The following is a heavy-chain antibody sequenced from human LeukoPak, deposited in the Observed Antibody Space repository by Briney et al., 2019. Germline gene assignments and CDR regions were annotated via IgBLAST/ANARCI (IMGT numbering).Heavy chain of an antibody. CDR1: GFIFGNYA. V-gene: IGHV3-43*02. CDR2: ISGDGGST. CDR3: ARESETTGWYAY. D-gene: IGHD6-19*01. J-gene: IGHJ4*02. Sequence: GGSLRLACAAPGFIFGNYAIHWVRQAPGKGLEWVSLISGDGGSTFYADSVKGRFTISRDNSKNSLSLQMSSLRSEDTALYYCARESETTGWYAYWGQGTLVTVSS.